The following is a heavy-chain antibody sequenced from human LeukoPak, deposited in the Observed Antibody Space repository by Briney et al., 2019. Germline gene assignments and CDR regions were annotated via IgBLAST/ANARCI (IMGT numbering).Heavy chain of an antibody. D-gene: IGHD5-12*01. CDR1: GGPISSYY. Sequence: PSETLSLTCTVSGGPISSYYWSWIRQPPGKGLEWSGHIYYSVSTNYNPSIKSRVAISVDTSKNQFSLKLSSVPDAETAVYYCARGGGYEYYFDYWGQGTLVTVSS. CDR2: IYYSVST. V-gene: IGHV4-59*01. CDR3: ARGGGYEYYFDY. J-gene: IGHJ4*02.